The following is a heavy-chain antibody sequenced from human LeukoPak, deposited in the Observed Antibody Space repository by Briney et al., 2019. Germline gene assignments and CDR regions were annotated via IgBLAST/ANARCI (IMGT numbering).Heavy chain of an antibody. J-gene: IGHJ6*04. D-gene: IGHD3-10*01. Sequence: KSGGSLRLSCAASGFTFSSYSMNWVRQAPGKGLEWVSSISSSSSYIYYADSVKGRFTISRDNSKNTLYLQMNSLRAEDTAVYYCARGPNPYYYGSRGDVWGKGTTVTVSS. CDR1: GFTFSSYS. CDR3: ARGPNPYYYGSRGDV. CDR2: ISSSSSYI. V-gene: IGHV3-21*01.